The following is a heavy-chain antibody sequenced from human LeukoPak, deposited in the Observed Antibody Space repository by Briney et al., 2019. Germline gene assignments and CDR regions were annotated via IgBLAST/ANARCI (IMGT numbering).Heavy chain of an antibody. D-gene: IGHD3-3*01. Sequence: PSETLSHTCAVYGGSFSGYYWSWIRQPPGKGLEWIGEINHSGSTNYNPSLKSRVTISVDTSKNQFSLKLSSVTAADTAVYYCARVYYDFWSGYSMDYWGQETLVTVSS. J-gene: IGHJ4*02. CDR3: ARVYYDFWSGYSMDY. CDR2: INHSGST. V-gene: IGHV4-34*01. CDR1: GGSFSGYY.